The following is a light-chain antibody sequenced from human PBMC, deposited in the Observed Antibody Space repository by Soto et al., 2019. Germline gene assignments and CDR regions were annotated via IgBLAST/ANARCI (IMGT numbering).Light chain of an antibody. Sequence: EIVLTQSPGTLSFSQGEGATLSCRASQSVSSSYFAWYQHKPGQAPRLLIYGASSRATGIPDRFSGSGSGTDFTHTSSRREPEDFAVYYCQQYGSSPWTFGQGTKVETK. CDR2: GAS. V-gene: IGKV3-20*01. CDR3: QQYGSSPWT. J-gene: IGKJ1*01. CDR1: QSVSSSY.